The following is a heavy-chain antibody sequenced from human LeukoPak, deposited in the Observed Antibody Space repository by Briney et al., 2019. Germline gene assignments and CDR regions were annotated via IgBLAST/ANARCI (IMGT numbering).Heavy chain of an antibody. CDR2: VSGPSTTT. J-gene: IGHJ4*02. CDR1: GFTFINYA. V-gene: IGHV3-23*01. D-gene: IGHD3-22*01. Sequence: PGGSLRLSCEASGFTFINYAMNWVRQAPEKGLEWVSTVSGPSTTTYYADSVKGRFTVSIDNSKSTVFLQMDSLRAEDTAVYYCATRRSGNYFATFDYWGQGILVTVSS. CDR3: ATRRSGNYFATFDY.